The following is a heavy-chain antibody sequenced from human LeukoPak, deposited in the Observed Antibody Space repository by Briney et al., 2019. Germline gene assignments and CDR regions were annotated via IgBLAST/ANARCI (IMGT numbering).Heavy chain of an antibody. CDR2: IIPILGIA. V-gene: IGHV1-69*04. J-gene: IGHJ4*02. Sequence: ASVKVSCKASVGTFSSYAISWVRQAPGQGLEWMGRIIPILGIANYAQKFQGRVTITADKSTSTAYMELSSLRSEDTAVYYCARVIFRDGYSSGWYPCYYFDYWGQGTLVTVSS. CDR1: VGTFSSYA. D-gene: IGHD6-19*01. CDR3: ARVIFRDGYSSGWYPCYYFDY.